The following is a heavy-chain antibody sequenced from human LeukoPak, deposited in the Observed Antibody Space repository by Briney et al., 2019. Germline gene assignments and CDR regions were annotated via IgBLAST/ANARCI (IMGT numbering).Heavy chain of an antibody. CDR3: ARVYSSSWLRRYYYYYYYMDV. J-gene: IGHJ6*03. D-gene: IGHD6-13*01. CDR1: GGSISSSSYH. CDR2: IYDSGST. Sequence: SETLSLTCTVSGGSISSSSYHWGWIRQPPGKGLEWIGSIYDSGSTNYNPSLKSRVTISVDTSKNQFSLKLSSVTAADTAVYYCARVYSSSWLRRYYYYYYYMDVWGKGTTVTVSS. V-gene: IGHV4-39*07.